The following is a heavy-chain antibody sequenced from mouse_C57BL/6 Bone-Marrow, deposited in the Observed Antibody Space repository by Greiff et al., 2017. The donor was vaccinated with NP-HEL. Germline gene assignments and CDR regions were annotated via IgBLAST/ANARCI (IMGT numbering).Heavy chain of an antibody. J-gene: IGHJ3*01. V-gene: IGHV2-2*01. CDR3: ATFCPWFAY. CDR1: GFSLTSYG. D-gene: IGHD6-1*01. Sequence: VKLMESGPGLVQPSQSLSITCTVSGFSLTSYGVHWVRQSPGKGLEWLGVIWSGGSTDYNAAFISRLSISKDNSKSQVFFKMNSLQADDTAIYYCATFCPWFAYWGQGTLVTVSA. CDR2: IWSGGST.